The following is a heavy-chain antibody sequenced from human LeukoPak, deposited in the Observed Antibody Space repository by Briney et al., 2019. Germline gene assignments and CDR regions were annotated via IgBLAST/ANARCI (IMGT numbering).Heavy chain of an antibody. CDR3: ARTYYDFWSGYPFAPTLWY. Sequence: ASVKVSCKASGYTFTGYYMHWVRQAPGQGLEWMGWINPNSGGTNYAQKFQGRATMTRDTSISTAYMELSRLRSDDTAVYYCARTYYDFWSGYPFAPTLWYWGQGTLVTVSS. CDR2: INPNSGGT. D-gene: IGHD3-3*01. J-gene: IGHJ4*02. V-gene: IGHV1-2*02. CDR1: GYTFTGYY.